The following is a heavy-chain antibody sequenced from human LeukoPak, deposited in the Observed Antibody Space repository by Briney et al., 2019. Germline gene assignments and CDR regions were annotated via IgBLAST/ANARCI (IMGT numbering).Heavy chain of an antibody. Sequence: GGSLRLSCSASGFTFSSYVMHWVRQAPGKGLEYVSAISNNGENTYYADSVKGRFTISRDNSKNTLYVQMSSLRDEDTAVYYCVKEGRRQWLPRGWFDSWGQGTLVTVSS. D-gene: IGHD6-19*01. V-gene: IGHV3-64*05. CDR1: GFTFSSYV. J-gene: IGHJ5*01. CDR3: VKEGRRQWLPRGWFDS. CDR2: ISNNGENT.